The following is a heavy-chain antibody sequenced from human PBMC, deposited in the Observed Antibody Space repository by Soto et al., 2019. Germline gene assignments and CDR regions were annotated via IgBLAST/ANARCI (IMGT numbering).Heavy chain of an antibody. D-gene: IGHD1-1*01. Sequence: EGELLESGGGLVQPGGSLRLSCAGSGVTFSGHAMSWVRQAPGKGLEWVSSISGSRGDTFYAESVKGRFTISKDNSNNILFLQMNNLRAEGTATYYCAKDVESLYWYFDLWGRGTPVSVSS. CDR2: ISGSRGDT. CDR1: GVTFSGHA. J-gene: IGHJ2*01. CDR3: AKDVESLYWYFDL. V-gene: IGHV3-23*01.